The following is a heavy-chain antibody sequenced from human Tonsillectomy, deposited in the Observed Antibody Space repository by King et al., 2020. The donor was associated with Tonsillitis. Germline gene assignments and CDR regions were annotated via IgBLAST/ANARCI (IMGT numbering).Heavy chain of an antibody. CDR2: ISYDGSNK. D-gene: IGHD4-17*01. CDR3: AKGIVGDYRDDAVDI. J-gene: IGHJ3*02. V-gene: IGHV3-30*18. CDR1: GFTFSSYG. Sequence: VQLVESGGGVVQPGRSLRLSCAASGFTFSSYGMHWVRQAPGKGLEWVAVISYDGSNKYYADSVKGRFTISRDNSKNTLYLQMNSLRAEDTAVYYCAKGIVGDYRDDAVDIWGQGTMVTVSS.